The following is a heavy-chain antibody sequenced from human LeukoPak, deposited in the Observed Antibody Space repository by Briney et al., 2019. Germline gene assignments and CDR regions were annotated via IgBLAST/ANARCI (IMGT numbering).Heavy chain of an antibody. J-gene: IGHJ3*02. CDR1: GGPISSGDYY. CDR3: ARGPSQPLEHAFDI. Sequence: PSETLSLTCTVSGGPISSGDYYWSWIRQPPGKGLEWIGYIYYSGSTYYNPSLKSRVTISVDTSKNQFSLKLSSVTAADTAVYYCARGPSQPLEHAFDIWGQGTMVTVSS. CDR2: IYYSGST. D-gene: IGHD3-3*01. V-gene: IGHV4-30-4*08.